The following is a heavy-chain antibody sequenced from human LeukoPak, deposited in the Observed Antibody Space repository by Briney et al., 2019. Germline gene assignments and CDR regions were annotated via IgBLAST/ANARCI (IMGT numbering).Heavy chain of an antibody. CDR1: GFTVRSNY. CDR2: FYIDCST. CDR3: ARDPGGDYDY. J-gene: IGHJ4*02. V-gene: IGHV3-66*01. D-gene: IGHD4-17*01. Sequence: GGSLRLSCAASGFTVRSNYMSWVRQAPGKGLEWVSLFYIDCSTYYADSVKGRFTLSRDNSKDTLYLQMNSLRAEDTAVYYCARDPGGDYDYWGQGTLVTVSS.